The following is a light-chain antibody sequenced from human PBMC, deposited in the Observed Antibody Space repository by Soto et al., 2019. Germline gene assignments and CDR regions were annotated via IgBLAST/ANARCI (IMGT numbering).Light chain of an antibody. J-gene: IGLJ2*01. CDR2: SNN. CDR1: RSSIGSNT. Sequence: QSVLTQPPSASGTPGQRVTISCSGSRSSIGSNTVNWYQHLPGTAPKLLIYSNNHRPSGVPDRFSASKTGASASLAISGLQSEDEGDYYCAAWDSSLSGHVVFGGGTKLTVL. CDR3: AAWDSSLSGHVV. V-gene: IGLV1-44*01.